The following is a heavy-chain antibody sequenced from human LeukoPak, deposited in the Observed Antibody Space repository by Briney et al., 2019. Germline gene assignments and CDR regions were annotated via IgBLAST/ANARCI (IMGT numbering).Heavy chain of an antibody. J-gene: IGHJ6*02. Sequence: GGSLRLSCAASGFTFRSYAMSWVRQAPGKGLEWVSAISGSGGSTYYADSVKGRFTISRDNSKNTLYLQMNSLRAEDTAVYYCAKDLIVGATRSYYYGMDVWGQGTTVTVSS. CDR1: GFTFRSYA. CDR2: ISGSGGST. CDR3: AKDLIVGATRSYYYGMDV. D-gene: IGHD1-26*01. V-gene: IGHV3-23*01.